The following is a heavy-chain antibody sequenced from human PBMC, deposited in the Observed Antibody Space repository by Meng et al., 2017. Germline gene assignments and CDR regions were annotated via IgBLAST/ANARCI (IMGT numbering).Heavy chain of an antibody. Sequence: GESLKISCAASGFTFSTYWMTWVRQAPGKGLEWVANIKQDGSEKYYVDSVRGRFTISRDNAKNSLYLQMSSLRAEDTAVHYCARDSSGYYSNYYFDYWGQGTLVTVSS. CDR1: GFTFSTYW. D-gene: IGHD3-22*01. CDR3: ARDSSGYYSNYYFDY. V-gene: IGHV3-7*01. J-gene: IGHJ4*02. CDR2: IKQDGSEK.